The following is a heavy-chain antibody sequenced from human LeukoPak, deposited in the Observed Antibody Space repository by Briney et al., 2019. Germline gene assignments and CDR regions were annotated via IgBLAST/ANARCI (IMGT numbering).Heavy chain of an antibody. D-gene: IGHD6-13*01. CDR1: GGTFSSCA. CDR3: ARGGSAAAGTFPLDY. V-gene: IGHV1-69*06. CDR2: IIPIFGTA. J-gene: IGHJ4*02. Sequence: GASVKVSCKASGGTFSSCAISWVRQAPGQGLEWMGGIIPIFGTANYAQKFQGRVTITADKSTSTAYMELSSLRSEDTAVYYCARGGSAAAGTFPLDYCGQGTLVTVSS.